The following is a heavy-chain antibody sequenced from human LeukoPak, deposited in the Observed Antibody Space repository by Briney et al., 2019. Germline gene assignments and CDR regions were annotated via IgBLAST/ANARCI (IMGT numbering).Heavy chain of an antibody. D-gene: IGHD1-26*01. CDR3: ARAAGRDTTSGLDFDY. CDR1: GASISSYY. J-gene: IGHJ4*02. Sequence: SETLSLTCTVSGASISSYYWSWIRQPAGKGLEWIGRIYSSRSIYNPSLKGRVTMSVDTSKNQFSLKLSSVTAADTAVYYCARAAGRDTTSGLDFDYWGQGILVTVSS. V-gene: IGHV4-4*07. CDR2: IYSSRS.